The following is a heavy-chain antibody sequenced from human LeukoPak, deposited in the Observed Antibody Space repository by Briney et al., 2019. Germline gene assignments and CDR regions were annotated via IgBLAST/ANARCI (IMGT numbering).Heavy chain of an antibody. V-gene: IGHV4-39*07. CDR3: ASSSRGVVRGFDY. Sequence: SQTLSLTCTVSGGSISSGGYYWSWIRQHPGKGLEWIGSIYYSGSTYYNPSLKSRVTISVDTSKNQFSLKLSSVTAADTAVYYCASSSRGVVRGFDYWGQGTLVTVSS. J-gene: IGHJ4*02. CDR1: GGSISSGGYY. D-gene: IGHD3-3*01. CDR2: IYYSGST.